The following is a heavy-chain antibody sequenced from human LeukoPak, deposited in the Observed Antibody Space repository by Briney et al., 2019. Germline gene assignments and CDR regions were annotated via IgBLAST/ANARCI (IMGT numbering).Heavy chain of an antibody. CDR3: ASKVPDPYYFDY. CDR2: INHSGST. D-gene: IGHD2-2*01. V-gene: IGHV4-34*01. CDR1: GGSISSYY. Sequence: PSETLSLTCTVSGGSISSYYWSWIRQPPGKGLEWIGEINHSGSTNYNPSLKSRVTISVDTSKNQFSLKLSSVTAADTAVYYCASKVPDPYYFDYWGQGTLVTVSS. J-gene: IGHJ4*02.